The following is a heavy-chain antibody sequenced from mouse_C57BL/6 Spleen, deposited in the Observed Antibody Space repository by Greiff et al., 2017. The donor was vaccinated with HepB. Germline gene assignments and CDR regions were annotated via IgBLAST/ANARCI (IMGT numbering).Heavy chain of an antibody. V-gene: IGHV5-17*01. D-gene: IGHD1-1*01. CDR3: ARPCTTVVAKWYFCV. J-gene: IGHJ1*03. CDR2: ISSGSSTI. CDR1: GFTFSDYG. Sequence: DVQLVESGGGLVKPGGSLKLSCAASGFTFSDYGMHWVRQAPEKGLEWVAYISSGSSTIYYADTVKGRFTISRDNAKNTLFLQMTSLRSEDTAMYYCARPCTTVVAKWYFCVWGTGTTVTVSS.